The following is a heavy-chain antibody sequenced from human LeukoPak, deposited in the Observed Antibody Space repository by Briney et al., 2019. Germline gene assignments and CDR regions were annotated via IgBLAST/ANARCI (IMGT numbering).Heavy chain of an antibody. V-gene: IGHV3-23*01. D-gene: IGHD4-11*01. CDR3: ANPPTVTTFHN. J-gene: IGHJ4*02. CDR1: GFTLSSYA. Sequence: GGSLRLSCAASGFTLSSYAMSWVRQAPGKGLGWVSAISDTGNTYHADSVKGRFTISRDNSKNTLYLQMNSLRAEDTALYYCANPPTVTTFHNWGQGTLVTVSS. CDR2: ISDTGNT.